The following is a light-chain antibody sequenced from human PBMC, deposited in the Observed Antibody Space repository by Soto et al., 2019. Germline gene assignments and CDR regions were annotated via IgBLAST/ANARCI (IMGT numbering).Light chain of an antibody. CDR2: VAS. CDR3: QQYGSSLSIT. Sequence: EIVMTQSPGTLSLSPGERATISCRASQSVSSSYLAWYQQKTGQAPRLLSYVASSRDTGIPDRFSGSGSGTDFTLTISRLEPEDFSVYYCQQYGSSLSITFGQGTRLEIK. V-gene: IGKV3-20*01. J-gene: IGKJ5*01. CDR1: QSVSSSY.